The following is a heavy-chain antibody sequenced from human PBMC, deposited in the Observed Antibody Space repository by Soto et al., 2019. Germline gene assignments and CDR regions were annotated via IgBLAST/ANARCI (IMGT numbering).Heavy chain of an antibody. CDR1: GFTFSSYE. Sequence: GGSLRLSCAASGFTFSSYEMNWVRQAPGKGLEWVSYISSSGSTIYYADSVKGRFTISRDNAKNSLYLQMNSLRAEDTAVYYCARDLDSSGSLYYYYGMDVWGQGTTVTVSS. CDR3: ARDLDSSGSLYYYYGMDV. D-gene: IGHD3-22*01. V-gene: IGHV3-48*03. CDR2: ISSSGSTI. J-gene: IGHJ6*02.